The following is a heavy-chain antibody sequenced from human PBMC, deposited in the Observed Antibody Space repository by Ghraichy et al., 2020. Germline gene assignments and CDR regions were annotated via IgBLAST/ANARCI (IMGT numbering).Heavy chain of an antibody. CDR1: GFTFDDHA. D-gene: IGHD3-9*01. Sequence: GGSLRLSCAASGFTFDDHAMHWVRQAPGKGLEWVSGISWNSGTIAYADSVRGRFTISRDNAKNSLYLQMNSLRVEDRAFYYCAKAEYYDILTPLGDAFHVWGQGAMVTVSS. V-gene: IGHV3-9*01. J-gene: IGHJ3*01. CDR3: AKAEYYDILTPLGDAFHV. CDR2: ISWNSGTI.